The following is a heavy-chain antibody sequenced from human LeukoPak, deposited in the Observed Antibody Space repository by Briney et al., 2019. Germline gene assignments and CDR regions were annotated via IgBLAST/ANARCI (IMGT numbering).Heavy chain of an antibody. CDR1: GGSISSSTYY. CDR3: ARLGPGYSSTWSNDAFAI. V-gene: IGHV4-39*01. CDR2: IFYSGST. D-gene: IGHD6-13*01. Sequence: SETLSLTCTVSGGSISSSTYYWGCIRQPPGKGLEWIGNIFYSGSTYYHPSLKSRVTISVDTSKNQFSLKLSSVTAADTAVYYCARLGPGYSSTWSNDAFAIWGQGTVVTVSS. J-gene: IGHJ3*02.